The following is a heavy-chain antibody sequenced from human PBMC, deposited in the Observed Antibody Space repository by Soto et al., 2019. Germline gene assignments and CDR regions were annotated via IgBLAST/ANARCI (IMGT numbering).Heavy chain of an antibody. CDR2: IIPIFGTA. CDR1: GGTFSSYA. V-gene: IGHV1-69*01. D-gene: IGHD2-21*02. J-gene: IGHJ6*02. CDR3: ARGEVVTTSYYCYGMDV. Sequence: QVQLVQSGAEVKKPGSSVKVSCKASGGTFSSYAISWVRQAPGQGLEWMGGIIPIFGTANYAQKFQGRVTITADESTSTAYMELSSLRSEDTAVYYCARGEVVTTSYYCYGMDVWGQGTTVTVSS.